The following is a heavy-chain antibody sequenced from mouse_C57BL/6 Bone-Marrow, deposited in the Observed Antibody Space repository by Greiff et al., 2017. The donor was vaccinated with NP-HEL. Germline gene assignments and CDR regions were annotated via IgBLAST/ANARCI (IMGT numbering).Heavy chain of an antibody. D-gene: IGHD1-1*01. CDR3: ARGFITRDY. CDR2: ISSGSSTI. V-gene: IGHV5-17*01. CDR1: GFTFSDYG. J-gene: IGHJ4*01. Sequence: EVRLVESGGGLVKPGGSLKLSCAASGFTFSDYGMHWVRQAPEKGLEWVAYISSGSSTIYYADTVQGRFTISRDNAKNTLFLQMTSLRSEDTAMYYCARGFITRDYWGQGTSVTGSS.